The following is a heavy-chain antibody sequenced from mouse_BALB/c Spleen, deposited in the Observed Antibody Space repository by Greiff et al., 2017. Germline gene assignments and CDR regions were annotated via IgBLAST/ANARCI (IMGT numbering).Heavy chain of an antibody. D-gene: IGHD2-1*01. CDR3: ARANYGNYYFDY. CDR1: GFTFSSYA. CDR2: ISSGGSYT. J-gene: IGHJ2*01. Sequence: VQLKESGGGLVKPGGSLKLSCAASGFTFSSYAMSWVRQSPEKRLEWVAEISSGGSYTYYPDTVTGRFTISRDNAKNTLYLEMSSLRSEDTAMYYCARANYGNYYFDYWGQGTTLTVSS. V-gene: IGHV5-9-4*01.